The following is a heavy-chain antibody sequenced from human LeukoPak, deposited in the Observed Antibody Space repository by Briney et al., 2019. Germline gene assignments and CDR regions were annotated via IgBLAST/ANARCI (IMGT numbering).Heavy chain of an antibody. CDR1: GFTFEDHA. D-gene: IGHD2-15*01. CDR2: INWKGGYT. V-gene: IGHV3-20*04. CDR3: ARDYTYCSGSRCYDRFDY. J-gene: IGHJ4*02. Sequence: GGSLRLSCAASGFTFEDHAMTWVRQAPGKALEWVAAINWKGGYTGYADSVQGRFTISRDNAKNSLYLQMNSLTAEDTAVYYCARDYTYCSGSRCYDRFDYWGQGIRVTVSS.